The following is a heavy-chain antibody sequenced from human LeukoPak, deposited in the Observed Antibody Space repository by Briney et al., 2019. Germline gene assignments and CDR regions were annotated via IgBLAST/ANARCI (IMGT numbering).Heavy chain of an antibody. V-gene: IGHV3-21*01. Sequence: GGSLRLSCAASGFTFSSYSMNWVRQAPGKGLEWVSSISSSSSYIYYADSVKGRFTISRDNAKNSLYLQMNSLRAEDTAVYYCAREGESVHFDIWGQGTMVTVSS. CDR1: GFTFSSYS. CDR2: ISSSSSYI. CDR3: AREGESVHFDI. D-gene: IGHD3-10*01. J-gene: IGHJ3*02.